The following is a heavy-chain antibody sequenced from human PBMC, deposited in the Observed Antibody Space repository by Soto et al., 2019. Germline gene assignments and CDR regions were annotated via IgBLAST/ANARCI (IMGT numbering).Heavy chain of an antibody. CDR1: GFTFRSYA. J-gene: IGHJ2*01. CDR2: ISYDGSNK. Sequence: PGGSLRLSCAASGFTFRSYAMHWVRQAPGKGLEWVAVISYDGSNKYYADSMKGRFTISRDNSKNTLYLQMNSLRAEDTAVYYCARPLWRDDYNWGYFDLWGRGTLVTVSS. V-gene: IGHV3-30-3*01. CDR3: ARPLWRDDYNWGYFDL. D-gene: IGHD4-4*01.